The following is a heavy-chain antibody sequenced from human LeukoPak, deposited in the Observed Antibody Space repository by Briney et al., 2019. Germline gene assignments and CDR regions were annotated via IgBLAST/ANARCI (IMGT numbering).Heavy chain of an antibody. Sequence: SETLSLTCSVSGGSISTYYWSWIRQPPGKGLEWIGNIYYSGSSYYSPSLKSRVTVSVDTAKNQFSLKLSSVTAADTAVYYCARQQYSTSSCDSWGQGTLVTVST. J-gene: IGHJ4*02. D-gene: IGHD6-6*01. V-gene: IGHV4-59*01. CDR1: GGSISTYY. CDR3: ARQQYSTSSCDS. CDR2: IYYSGSS.